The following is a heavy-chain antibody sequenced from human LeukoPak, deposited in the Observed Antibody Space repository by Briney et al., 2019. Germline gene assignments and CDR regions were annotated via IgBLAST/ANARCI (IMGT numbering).Heavy chain of an antibody. J-gene: IGHJ4*02. CDR3: ARDIDPYTAMFVGSAY. D-gene: IGHD5-18*01. Sequence: PGGSLRLSCAASGFTFSSYGMHWVRQAPGKGLEWVAVISYDGSNKYYADSVKGRFTISRDNSKNTLYLQMNSLRAEDTAVYYCARDIDPYTAMFVGSAYWGQGTLVTVSS. CDR1: GFTFSSYG. CDR2: ISYDGSNK. V-gene: IGHV3-30*03.